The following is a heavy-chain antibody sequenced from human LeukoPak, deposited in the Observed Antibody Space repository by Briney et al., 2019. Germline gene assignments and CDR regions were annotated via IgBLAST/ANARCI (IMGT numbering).Heavy chain of an antibody. D-gene: IGHD3-3*01. J-gene: IGHJ5*02. CDR1: GGSISSGGYY. CDR3: ARGTPPRSGYYRASGNWFDP. CDR2: IYHSGST. V-gene: IGHV4-30-2*01. Sequence: SETLSLTCTVSGGSISSGGYYWSWIRQPPGKGLEWIGYIYHSGSTYYNPSLKSRVTISVDRSKNQFSLKLSSVTAADTAVYYCARGTPPRSGYYRASGNWFDPWGQGTLVTVSS.